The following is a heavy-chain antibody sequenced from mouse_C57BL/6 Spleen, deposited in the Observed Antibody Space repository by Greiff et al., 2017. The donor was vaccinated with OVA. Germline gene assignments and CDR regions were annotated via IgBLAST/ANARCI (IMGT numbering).Heavy chain of an antibody. CDR3: ARQKDDYDWYFDV. CDR2: INSDGGST. D-gene: IGHD2-4*01. CDR1: EYEFPSHD. V-gene: IGHV5-2*01. J-gene: IGHJ1*03. Sequence: EVKLQESGGGLVQPGESLKLSCESNEYEFPSHDMSWVRKTPEKRLELVAAINSDGGSTYYPDTMERRFIISRDNTKKTLYLQMSSLRSEDTALYYCARQKDDYDWYFDVWGTGTTVTVSS.